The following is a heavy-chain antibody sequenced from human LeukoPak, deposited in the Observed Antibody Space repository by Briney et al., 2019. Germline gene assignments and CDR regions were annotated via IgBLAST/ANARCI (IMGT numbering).Heavy chain of an antibody. D-gene: IGHD1-26*01. J-gene: IGHJ6*02. CDR2: ISGTSGSI. V-gene: IGHV3-48*04. CDR3: ARVRYLDV. CDR1: GFTFNTYS. Sequence: GGSLRLSCAASGFTFNTYSMNGVRQAPGRGLEWVSYISGTSGSIYYADSVKGRFTISRDNAKNSLYLEMNSLRAEDTAVYYCARVRYLDVWGQGTTVTVSS.